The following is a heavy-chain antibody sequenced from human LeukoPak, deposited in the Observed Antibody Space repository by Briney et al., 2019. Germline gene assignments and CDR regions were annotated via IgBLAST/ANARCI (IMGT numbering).Heavy chain of an antibody. V-gene: IGHV3-74*01. CDR2: IKNDGNRT. Sequence: PGGSLRLSCAVSGFTLSSYWMHWVRQGPGKGLIWVSGIKNDGNRTSYADSVKGRFTISRDNAKNTLFLQMDSLRVEDTAVYYGTRDLAGGSSSWLYHDGMDVWGQGTTVTVSS. D-gene: IGHD6-13*01. CDR1: GFTLSSYW. J-gene: IGHJ6*02. CDR3: TRDLAGGSSSWLYHDGMDV.